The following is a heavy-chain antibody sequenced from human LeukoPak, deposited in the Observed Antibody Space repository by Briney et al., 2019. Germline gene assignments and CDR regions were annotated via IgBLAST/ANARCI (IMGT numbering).Heavy chain of an antibody. CDR1: GGSISSGGYY. CDR2: IYYSGST. D-gene: IGHD6-19*01. V-gene: IGHV4-31*03. CDR3: ARSAPRLKYSSKYYFDY. J-gene: IGHJ4*02. Sequence: PSETLSLTCTVSGGSISSGGYYWSWIRQHPGKGLEWIGYIYYSGSTYYNPSLKSRVTISVDTSKNQFSLKLSSVTAADTAVYYCARSAPRLKYSSKYYFDYWGQGTLVTVSS.